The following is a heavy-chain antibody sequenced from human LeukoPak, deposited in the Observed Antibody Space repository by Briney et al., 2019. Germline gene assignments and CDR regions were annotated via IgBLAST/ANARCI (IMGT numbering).Heavy chain of an antibody. Sequence: GASVRVSCKASGYTFTSYGISWVRQGPEQGLEWMGGISAYNGNTNYAQKLQDRVTMTTDTPTSTAYMELRRLRSDDTAVYYCARDWDDGCSSTSCPSLDYWGQGTLVTVSS. J-gene: IGHJ4*02. CDR3: ARDWDDGCSSTSCPSLDY. CDR1: GYTFTSYG. CDR2: ISAYNGNT. D-gene: IGHD2-2*01. V-gene: IGHV1-18*01.